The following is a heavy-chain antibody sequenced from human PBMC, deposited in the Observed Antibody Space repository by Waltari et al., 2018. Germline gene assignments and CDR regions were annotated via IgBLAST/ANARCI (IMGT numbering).Heavy chain of an antibody. J-gene: IGHJ6*02. CDR3: ARGPYYDFWSGYLGVIYGMDV. D-gene: IGHD3-3*01. V-gene: IGHV3-74*01. Sequence: FTISRDNAKNTLYLQMNSLRAEDTAVYYCARGPYYDFWSGYLGVIYGMDVWGQGTTVTVSS.